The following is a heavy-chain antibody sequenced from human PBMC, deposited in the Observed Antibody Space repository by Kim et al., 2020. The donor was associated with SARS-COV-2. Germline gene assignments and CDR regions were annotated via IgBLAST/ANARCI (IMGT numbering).Heavy chain of an antibody. V-gene: IGHV3-74*01. CDR1: GFTFSSYW. CDR3: ARDPLSYNWNDFGGSWVSRACAFDI. D-gene: IGHD1-1*01. Sequence: GGSLRLSCAASGFTFSSYWMHWVRQAPGKGLVWVSRINSDGSSTSYADSVKGRFTISRDNAKNTLYLQMNSLRAEDTAVYYCARDPLSYNWNDFGGSWVSRACAFDIWGQGTMVTVSS. CDR2: INSDGSST. J-gene: IGHJ3*02.